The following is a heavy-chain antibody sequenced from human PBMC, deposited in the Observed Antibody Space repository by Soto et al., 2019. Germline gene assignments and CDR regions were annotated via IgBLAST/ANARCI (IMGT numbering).Heavy chain of an antibody. CDR1: WFTFTRYS. V-gene: IGHV3-21*06. Sequence: GGSLRLSCASSWFTFTRYSMNWVRQAPGKGLEWVSSISSTTNYIYYGDSMKGRFTISRDNAKNSLYLEMNSLRAEDTAVYYCARESEDLTSNFDYWGQGTLVTVS. J-gene: IGHJ4*02. CDR3: ARESEDLTSNFDY. CDR2: ISSTTNYI.